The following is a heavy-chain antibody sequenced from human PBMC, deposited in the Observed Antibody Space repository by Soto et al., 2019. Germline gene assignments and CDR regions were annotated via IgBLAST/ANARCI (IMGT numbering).Heavy chain of an antibody. J-gene: IGHJ4*02. CDR2: ISGSGGST. D-gene: IGHD6-19*01. CDR3: AKDSSRGGIAVAGFFDY. Sequence: AVGPLRLSCAAAGCTCGSHAMSWVRQATGRGLEWVSAISGSGGSTYYADSVKGRFTISRDNSKNTLYLQMNSLRAEDTAVYYCAKDSSRGGIAVAGFFDYRGQGTLVTVSS. CDR1: GCTCGSHA. V-gene: IGHV3-23*01.